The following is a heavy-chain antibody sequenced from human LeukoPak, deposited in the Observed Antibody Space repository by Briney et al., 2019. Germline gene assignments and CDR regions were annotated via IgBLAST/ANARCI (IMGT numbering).Heavy chain of an antibody. CDR2: ISSSSSYI. Sequence: GGSLRLSCAASGFTFSSYSMNWVRQAPGKGLEGVSSISSSSSYIYYADSVKGRFTIPRDNAKNSLYLQMNSLRAEDTAVYYCARNSLSDYYDSSGYYYGYWGQGTLVTVSS. CDR1: GFTFSSYS. V-gene: IGHV3-21*01. D-gene: IGHD3-22*01. J-gene: IGHJ4*02. CDR3: ARNSLSDYYDSSGYYYGY.